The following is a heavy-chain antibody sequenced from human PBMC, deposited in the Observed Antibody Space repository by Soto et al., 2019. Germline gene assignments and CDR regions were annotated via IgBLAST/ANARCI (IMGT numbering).Heavy chain of an antibody. J-gene: IGHJ4*02. V-gene: IGHV3-43*01. CDR3: AKDIGKFLWFGECDY. Sequence: EVHLVESGGVVVHPGGSLRLSCAASGFTCDDYTMHWVRQAPGKGLEWVSLISWDGGSTYYADSVTGRFTISRDNSKNSLYLQMNSLRTEDTALYYCAKDIGKFLWFGECDYWGLGTLVTVSS. D-gene: IGHD3-10*01. CDR2: ISWDGGST. CDR1: GFTCDDYT.